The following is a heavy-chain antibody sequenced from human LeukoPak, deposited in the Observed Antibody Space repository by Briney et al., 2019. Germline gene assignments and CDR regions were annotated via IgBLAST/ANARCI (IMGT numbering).Heavy chain of an antibody. CDR1: GGSLSRYY. D-gene: IGHD6-13*01. CDR3: ALRLTSSSWFYGMDV. V-gene: IGHV4-4*09. J-gene: IGHJ6*02. CDR2: IHNSGST. Sequence: PSETLSLTCTVSGGSLSRYYWSWIRQPPGKGLEWIGWIGYIHNSGSTSYSPSLRSRLSISIDTSKNQISLMLNSVTAADTAVYFCALRLTSSSWFYGMDVWGQGTTVTVSS.